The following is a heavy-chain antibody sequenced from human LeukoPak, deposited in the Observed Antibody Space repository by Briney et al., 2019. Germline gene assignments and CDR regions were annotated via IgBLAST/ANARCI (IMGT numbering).Heavy chain of an antibody. V-gene: IGHV3-23*01. CDR3: AKGVFWMAQSDFDY. Sequence: PGGSPRLSCAASGCTFSSYAMSWGRQAPGGGREWGSAIRGSGGSTYYAASVKGRFTISRDNSKNTLYLQMNSLRAEDTAVYYCAKGVFWMAQSDFDYWGQGTLVTVSS. CDR1: GCTFSSYA. D-gene: IGHD3-3*01. J-gene: IGHJ4*02. CDR2: IRGSGGST.